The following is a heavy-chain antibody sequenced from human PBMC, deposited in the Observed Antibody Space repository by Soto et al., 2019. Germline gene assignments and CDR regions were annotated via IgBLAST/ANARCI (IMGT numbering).Heavy chain of an antibody. J-gene: IGHJ3*02. CDR2: INSDGSST. D-gene: IGHD3-10*01. Sequence: GGSLRLSCAASGVTFSSYWMHWFRQAPGKGLVWVSRINSDGSSTSYADSVKGRFTISRDNAKNTLYLQMNSLRAEDTAVYYCARRGGLKRDGFLASHADAFDIRSHGTMGTGSS. CDR3: ARRGGLKRDGFLASHADAFDI. V-gene: IGHV3-74*01. CDR1: GVTFSSYW.